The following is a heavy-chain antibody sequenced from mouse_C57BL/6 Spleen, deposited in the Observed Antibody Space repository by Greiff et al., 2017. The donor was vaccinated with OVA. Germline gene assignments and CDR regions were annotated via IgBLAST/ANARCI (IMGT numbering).Heavy chain of an antibody. CDR3: ARAGWLLLFAY. V-gene: IGHV1-22*01. CDR2: INPNNGGT. CDR1: GYTFTDYN. J-gene: IGHJ3*01. Sequence: EVQLQQSGPELVKPGASVKMSCKASGYTFTDYNMHWVKQSHGKSLEWIGYINPNNGGTSYNQKFKGKATLTVNKSSSTADMELRSLTSEDSAVYYCARAGWLLLFAYWGQGTLVTVSA. D-gene: IGHD2-3*01.